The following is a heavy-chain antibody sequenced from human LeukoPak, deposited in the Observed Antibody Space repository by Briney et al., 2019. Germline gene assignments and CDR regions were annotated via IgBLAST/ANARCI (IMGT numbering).Heavy chain of an antibody. D-gene: IGHD2-2*01. CDR1: GFTFSSYE. V-gene: IGHV3-48*03. J-gene: IGHJ4*02. CDR2: VSSSGSTI. CDR3: AKGDGYCSTTSCLAGDY. Sequence: GGSLRLSCAAPGFTFSSYEMNWVRQAPGKGLEWVSYVSSSGSTIYYADSVKGRFTISRDNAKNSLYLQMNSLRTEDTAFYYCAKGDGYCSTTSCLAGDYWGQGTLVTVSS.